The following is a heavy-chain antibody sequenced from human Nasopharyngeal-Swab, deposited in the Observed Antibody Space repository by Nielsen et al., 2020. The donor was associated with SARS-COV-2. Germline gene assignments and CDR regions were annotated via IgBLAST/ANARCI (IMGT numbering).Heavy chain of an antibody. CDR2: ILYDGSNK. J-gene: IGHJ5*02. CDR3: ARSVRGPLPSWFDP. D-gene: IGHD3-10*01. Sequence: GGSLRLSCAASGFTFSSYAMHWVRQAPGKGLEWVAVILYDGSNKYYADSVKGRFTISRDNSKNTLYLQMNSLRAEDTAVYYCARSVRGPLPSWFDPWGQGTLVTASS. V-gene: IGHV3-30*04. CDR1: GFTFSSYA.